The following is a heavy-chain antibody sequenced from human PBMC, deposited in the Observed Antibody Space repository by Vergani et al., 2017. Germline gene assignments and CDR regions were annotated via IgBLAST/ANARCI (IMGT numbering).Heavy chain of an antibody. V-gene: IGHV4-61*02. Sequence: QVQLQESGPGLVKPSQTLSLTCIVSGGSISSGDYYWSWIRQPAGKGLEWIGRIHSSGTTNYNPSLKSRVTLSVDTSKNQLSLRMTSVTAADTAVYYCARGETRTDWFDPWGQGTLVTVSS. CDR3: ARGETRTDWFDP. D-gene: IGHD3/OR15-3a*01. CDR1: GGSISSGDYY. CDR2: IHSSGTT. J-gene: IGHJ5*02.